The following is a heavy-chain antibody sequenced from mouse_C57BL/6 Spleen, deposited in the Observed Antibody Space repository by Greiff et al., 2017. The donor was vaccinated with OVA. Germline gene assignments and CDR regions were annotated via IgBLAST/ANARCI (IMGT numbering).Heavy chain of an antibody. D-gene: IGHD2-4*01. CDR1: GYTFTDYE. V-gene: IGHV1-15*01. CDR2: IDPETGGT. J-gene: IGHJ1*03. CDR3: TRGGLRGYWYFDV. Sequence: VKLQESGAELVRPGASVTLSCKASGYTFTDYEMHWVKQTPVPGLEWIGAIDPETGGTAYNQKFKGKAILTADKSSSTAYMELRSLTSEDSAVYYCTRGGLRGYWYFDVWGTGTTVTVSS.